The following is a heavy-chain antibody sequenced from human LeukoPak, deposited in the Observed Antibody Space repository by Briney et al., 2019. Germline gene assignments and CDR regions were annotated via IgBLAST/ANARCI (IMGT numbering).Heavy chain of an antibody. D-gene: IGHD6-13*01. V-gene: IGHV1-2*02. CDR3: ARDQEWIAPTGTAFNI. J-gene: IGHJ3*02. CDR1: GYTFTGNH. Sequence: ASVRVSCKASGYTFTGNHMHWVRQAPGQGLEWMGWINPNSGATKYSQKFQGRVTMTRDTSISTAYLDLSSLTSDDTAVYYCARDQEWIAPTGTAFNIWGQGTMVTVSS. CDR2: INPNSGAT.